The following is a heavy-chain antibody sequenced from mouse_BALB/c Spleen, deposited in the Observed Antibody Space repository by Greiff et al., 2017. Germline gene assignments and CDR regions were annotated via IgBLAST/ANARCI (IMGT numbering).Heavy chain of an antibody. CDR3: TRRSGSRTEYFDV. V-gene: IGHV1-69*02. Sequence: QVQLQQPGAELVRPGASVKLSCKASGYTFTSYWINWVKQRPGQGLEWIGNIYPSDSYTNYNQKFKDKATLTVDKSSSTAYMQLSSPTSEDAAVYYCTRRSGSRTEYFDVWGAGTTVTVSS. CDR1: GYTFTSYW. J-gene: IGHJ1*01. CDR2: IYPSDSYT. D-gene: IGHD1-1*01.